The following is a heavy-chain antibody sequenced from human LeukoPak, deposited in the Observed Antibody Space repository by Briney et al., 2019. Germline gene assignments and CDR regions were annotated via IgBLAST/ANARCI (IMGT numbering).Heavy chain of an antibody. CDR2: IWYDGSNK. D-gene: IGHD6-19*01. CDR1: GFTFSSYG. V-gene: IGHV3-33*06. J-gene: IGHJ4*02. CDR3: AKPPVVAVAGSYFDY. Sequence: GGSLRLSCAASGFTFSSYGMHWVRQAPGKGLEWVAVIWYDGSNKYYADSVKGRFTISRDNSKNTLYLQMNSLRAEDTAVYYCAKPPVVAVAGSYFDYWGQGTLVTVSS.